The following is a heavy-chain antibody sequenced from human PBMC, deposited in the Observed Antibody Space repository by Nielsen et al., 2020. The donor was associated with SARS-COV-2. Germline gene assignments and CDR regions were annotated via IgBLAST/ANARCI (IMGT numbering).Heavy chain of an antibody. V-gene: IGHV3-53*01. J-gene: IGHJ6*02. CDR1: GFNVSSNY. Sequence: GESLKISCAASGFNVSSNYMSWVRQAPGKGLECVSVIYSGGSTYYADSVKGRFTISRDNSKNTLYLQMNSLRADDTAVYYCARGFGSGPRGYYYYGMDVWGQGTTVTVSS. CDR2: IYSGGST. CDR3: ARGFGSGPRGYYYYGMDV. D-gene: IGHD6-19*01.